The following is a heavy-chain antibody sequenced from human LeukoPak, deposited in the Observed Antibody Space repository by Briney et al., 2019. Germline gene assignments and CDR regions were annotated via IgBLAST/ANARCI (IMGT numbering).Heavy chain of an antibody. V-gene: IGHV3-53*01. D-gene: IGHD3-16*01. CDR3: ARAPNNTDYSAGYWYFDL. CDR1: GFTVSSNY. Sequence: GGSLRLSCAASGFTVSSNYMSWVRQAPGKGLEWVSVIYSGGNTFYADFVKGRFTISRDNSKNTLYLQMNSLRAEDTAVYYCARAPNNTDYSAGYWYFDLWGRGTLVTVSS. J-gene: IGHJ2*01. CDR2: IYSGGNT.